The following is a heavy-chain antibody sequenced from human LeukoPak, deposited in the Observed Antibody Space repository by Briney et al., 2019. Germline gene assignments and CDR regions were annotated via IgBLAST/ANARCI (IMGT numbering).Heavy chain of an antibody. V-gene: IGHV1-69*06. CDR1: GGTFSSYA. CDR2: IIPIFGTA. CDR3: ARGGGSYYMGVRYFDY. D-gene: IGHD1-26*01. J-gene: IGHJ4*01. Sequence: ASVKVSCKASGGTFSSYAISWVRQAPGQGLEWMGGIIPIFGTANYAQRFQGRVTITADKSTSTAYMELSSLRSEDTAVYYCARGGGSYYMGVRYFDYWGHGTLVTVSS.